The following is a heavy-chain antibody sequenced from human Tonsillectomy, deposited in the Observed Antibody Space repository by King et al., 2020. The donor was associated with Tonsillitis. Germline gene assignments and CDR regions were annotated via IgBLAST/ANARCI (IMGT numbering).Heavy chain of an antibody. J-gene: IGHJ4*02. Sequence: VQLVESGAEGKKPGASVRVSCKASGYTLTGYYMHWLRQAPGQGLEWMGWINPNSGGTNYAQKFQGRVNMTRDTSTNTAYMELRSLRSDDTAVYFCARDSPLRGFAHWGQGTLVTVSS. D-gene: IGHD4-17*01. CDR3: ARDSPLRGFAH. CDR1: GYTLTGYY. V-gene: IGHV1-2*02. CDR2: INPNSGGT.